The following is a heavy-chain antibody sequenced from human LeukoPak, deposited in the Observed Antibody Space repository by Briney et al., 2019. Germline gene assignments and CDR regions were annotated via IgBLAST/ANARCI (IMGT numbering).Heavy chain of an antibody. J-gene: IGHJ4*02. CDR2: IYTSGST. CDR3: ARSRDYYDSSGYYPRGY. Sequence: SETLSLTCTVSGGSISSGSYYWSWIRQPAGKGLEWIGRIYTSGSTNYNPSLKSRVTISVDTSKNQFSLKLSSVTAADTAVYYCARSRDYYDSSGYYPRGYWGQGTLVTVSS. D-gene: IGHD3-22*01. V-gene: IGHV4-61*02. CDR1: GGSISSGSYY.